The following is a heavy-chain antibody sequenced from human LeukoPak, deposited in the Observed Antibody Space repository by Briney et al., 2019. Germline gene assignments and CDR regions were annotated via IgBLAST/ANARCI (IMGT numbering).Heavy chain of an antibody. Sequence: PGGSLRLSCAASGFTFSSYWMSWVRQAPGKGLERVANIKQDGSEKYHVDSVKGRFTISRDNAKDSLYLQMNSLRAEDTAVYYCARDPLSSGWEDYWGQGTLVTVSS. D-gene: IGHD6-19*01. CDR1: GFTFSSYW. J-gene: IGHJ4*02. CDR2: IKQDGSEK. CDR3: ARDPLSSGWEDY. V-gene: IGHV3-7*01.